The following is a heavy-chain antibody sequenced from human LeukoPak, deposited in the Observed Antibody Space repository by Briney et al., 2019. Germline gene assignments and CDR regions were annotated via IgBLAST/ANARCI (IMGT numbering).Heavy chain of an antibody. CDR2: ISWSGGTT. CDR3: AKERIGGSLDY. J-gene: IGHJ4*02. V-gene: IGHV3-43*01. D-gene: IGHD3-10*01. Sequence: GGCLRLSCAASGFSFQDYPMHWVRRPPGKGLEWVSQISWSGGTTYYADSVKGRFTISRGNSRNSLYLQMNSLRTEDTALYYCAKERIGGSLDYWGQGTLLTVSS. CDR1: GFSFQDYP.